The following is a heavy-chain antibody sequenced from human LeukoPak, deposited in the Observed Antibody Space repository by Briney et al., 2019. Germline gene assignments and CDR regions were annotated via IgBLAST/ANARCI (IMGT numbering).Heavy chain of an antibody. J-gene: IGHJ4*02. D-gene: IGHD6-19*01. V-gene: IGHV3-30*18. Sequence: GGSLRLSCAASGITFSTYGMHWVRQAPGKGLEWVTLISYDGSNKFYADSVKGRFTISRDNSKNTLYLQVNSLRAEDTAVYYCAKGSSVANFDYWGQGTLVTVSS. CDR1: GITFSTYG. CDR3: AKGSSVANFDY. CDR2: ISYDGSNK.